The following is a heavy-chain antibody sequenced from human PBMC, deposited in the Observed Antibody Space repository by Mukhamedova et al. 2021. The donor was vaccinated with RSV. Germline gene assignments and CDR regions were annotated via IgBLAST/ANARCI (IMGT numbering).Heavy chain of an antibody. CDR3: ARDEVLGSGSCNY. CDR2: IKSDGSET. Sequence: GKGLVWVSRIKSDGSETNYADAVKGRFTISRDNAKNMLYLQLNSLRAEDTAVYYCARDEVLGSGSCNYWGRGTLVTVSS. J-gene: IGHJ4*02. V-gene: IGHV3-74*01. D-gene: IGHD3-10*01.